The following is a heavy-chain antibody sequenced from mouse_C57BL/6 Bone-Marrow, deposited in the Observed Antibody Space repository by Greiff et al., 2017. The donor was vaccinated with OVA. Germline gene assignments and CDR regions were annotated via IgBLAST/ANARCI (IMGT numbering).Heavy chain of an antibody. V-gene: IGHV1-81*01. Sequence: QVQLKESGAELARPGASVKLSCKASGYTFTSYGISWVKQRTGQGLEWIGEIYPRSGNTYYNEKFKGKATLTADKSSSTAYMELRSLTSEDSAVYFCAREGRQLRLRTWFAYWGQGTLVTVSA. CDR1: GYTFTSYG. J-gene: IGHJ3*01. CDR2: IYPRSGNT. CDR3: AREGRQLRLRTWFAY. D-gene: IGHD3-2*02.